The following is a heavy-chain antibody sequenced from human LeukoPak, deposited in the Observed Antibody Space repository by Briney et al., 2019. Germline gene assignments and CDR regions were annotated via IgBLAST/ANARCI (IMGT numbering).Heavy chain of an antibody. CDR1: GGSISSSSYY. V-gene: IGHV4-39*01. CDR2: VYYSGTA. J-gene: IGHJ4*02. Sequence: SETLSLTCTVSGGSISSSSYYWGWIRQPPGKGLEWIASVYYSGTAYYNPSLESRVTISVDTSKNQFSLKLNSLTAADTAVYYCARHGGLKYGGYEKRFDYWGQGTLVTVSS. CDR3: ARHGGLKYGGYEKRFDY. D-gene: IGHD5-12*01.